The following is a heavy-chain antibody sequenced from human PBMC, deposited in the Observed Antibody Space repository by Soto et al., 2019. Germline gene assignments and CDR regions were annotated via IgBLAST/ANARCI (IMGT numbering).Heavy chain of an antibody. CDR3: AKKAASSGWYSFDY. CDR1: GFTFSSYG. D-gene: IGHD6-19*01. Sequence: GGSLRLSCAASGFTFSSYGMHWVRQAPGKGLEWVAVISYDGSNKYYADSVKGRFTISRDNSKNTLYLQMNSLRAEDTAVYYCAKKAASSGWYSFDYWGQGTLVTVSS. V-gene: IGHV3-30*18. CDR2: ISYDGSNK. J-gene: IGHJ4*02.